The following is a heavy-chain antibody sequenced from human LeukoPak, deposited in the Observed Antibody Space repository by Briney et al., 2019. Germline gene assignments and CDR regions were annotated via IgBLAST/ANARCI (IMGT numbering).Heavy chain of an antibody. J-gene: IGHJ4*02. CDR2: IYWNDDK. Sequence: ESGPTLVNPTQTLTLTCTFSGFSLSTSGVGVGWIRQPPGRALEWVAVIYWNDDKRYSPSLKSRVTITKDTSKNQVVLTVTNMDPVDTATYFCAHTRSYYASGTYSDWGRGALVTVSS. V-gene: IGHV2-5*01. CDR1: GFSLSTSGVG. CDR3: AHTRSYYASGTYSD. D-gene: IGHD3-10*01.